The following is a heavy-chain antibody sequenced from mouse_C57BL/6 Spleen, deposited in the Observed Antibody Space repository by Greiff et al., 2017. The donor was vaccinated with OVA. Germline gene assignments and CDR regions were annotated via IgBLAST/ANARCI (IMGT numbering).Heavy chain of an antibody. D-gene: IGHD2-4*01. V-gene: IGHV1-18*01. CDR3: ARKRYDYDGRFAY. Sequence: VQLQQSGPELVKPGASVKIPCKASGYTFTDYNMDWVKQSHGKSLEWIGDINPNNGGTIYNQKFKGKATLTVDKSSNTAYMELRSLTSEDTAVYYCARKRYDYDGRFAYWGQGTLVTVSA. CDR2: INPNNGGT. J-gene: IGHJ3*01. CDR1: GYTFTDYN.